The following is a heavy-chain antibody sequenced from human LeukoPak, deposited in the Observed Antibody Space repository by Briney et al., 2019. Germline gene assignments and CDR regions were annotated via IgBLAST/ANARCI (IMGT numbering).Heavy chain of an antibody. CDR2: IWYDGSNK. Sequence: GGSLRLSCAASGFTFSSYGMHWVRQAPDKGLEWVAVIWYDGSNKYYADSVKGRFTISRDNSKNTLYLQMNSLRAEDTAVYYCAREGPGRYYFDYWGQGTLVTVSS. CDR3: AREGPGRYYFDY. D-gene: IGHD3-16*01. CDR1: GFTFSSYG. J-gene: IGHJ4*02. V-gene: IGHV3-33*01.